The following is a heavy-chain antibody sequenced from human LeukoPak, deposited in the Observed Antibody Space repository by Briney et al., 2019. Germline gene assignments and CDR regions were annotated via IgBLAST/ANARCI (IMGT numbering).Heavy chain of an antibody. CDR2: IRYNGNNQ. J-gene: IGHJ6*03. V-gene: IGHV3-30*02. D-gene: IGHD3-10*01. CDR3: AKDSAFYYIDV. CDR1: GFTFNNYG. Sequence: GGSLRLSCAASGFTFNNYGMHWVRQAPGEGLEWVAFIRYNGNNQYYADSVKGRFTISRDNSKNTLYLQMNSLKGDDTAVYYCAKDSAFYYIDVWGKGTTVIISS.